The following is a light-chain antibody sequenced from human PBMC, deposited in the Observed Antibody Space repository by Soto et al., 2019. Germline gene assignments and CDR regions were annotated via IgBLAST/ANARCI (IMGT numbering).Light chain of an antibody. V-gene: IGKV3-20*01. J-gene: IGKJ1*01. Sequence: EIVLTQSPGTLSLSPGERATLSCRASQSVSSNYLAWYQQNPGRAPRLLIYDAATRASGIPDRFSGSGSGTDFTLTISRLEPKDFAVYYCQQYGSSSPWTFGQGTKVEIK. CDR3: QQYGSSSPWT. CDR2: DAA. CDR1: QSVSSNY.